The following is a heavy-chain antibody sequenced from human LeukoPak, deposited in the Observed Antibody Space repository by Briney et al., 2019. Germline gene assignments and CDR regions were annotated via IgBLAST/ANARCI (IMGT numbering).Heavy chain of an antibody. J-gene: IGHJ4*02. CDR2: ISSTSSHK. CDR3: AREFADS. CDR1: GFTFNIYS. V-gene: IGHV3-21*01. Sequence: GGSLRLSCAASGFTFNIYSMNWVRQAPGKGLEWVSSISSTSSHKYYADSVKGRFTVSRDDAKNSLYLQMTSLRAEDTAVYYCAREFADSWGQGTLVIVSS.